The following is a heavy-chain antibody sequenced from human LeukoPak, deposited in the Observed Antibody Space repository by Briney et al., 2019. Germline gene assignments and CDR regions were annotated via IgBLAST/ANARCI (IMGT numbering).Heavy chain of an antibody. CDR3: ARGPNYGDRVDYFDY. CDR2: INEGGSVQ. J-gene: IGHJ4*02. D-gene: IGHD4-17*01. V-gene: IGHV3-7*01. CDR1: GVAFSSHY. Sequence: PGGSLRLSCAASGVAFSSHYMTWVRQAPGKGLEWVANINEGGSVQNYVDSVKGRFTVSRDDSKNSLYLQMNSLRVDDSAVYYCARGPNYGDRVDYFDYWGQGTLVTVSS.